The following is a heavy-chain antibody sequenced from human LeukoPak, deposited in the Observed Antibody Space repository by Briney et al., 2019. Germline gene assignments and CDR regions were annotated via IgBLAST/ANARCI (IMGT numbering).Heavy chain of an antibody. CDR3: ARGLNWNYDLGWVAP. D-gene: IGHD1-7*01. J-gene: IGHJ5*02. CDR2: ISGYNGNT. V-gene: IGHV1-18*01. Sequence: ASVKVSCKASVYSFSSCSISWVRQAPGQGLEWMGWISGYNGNTNYAQKFQGRVTLTTETSTSTAYTELRSLRSDDTAIYYCARGLNWNYDLGWVAPWGQGTLVTVSS. CDR1: VYSFSSCS.